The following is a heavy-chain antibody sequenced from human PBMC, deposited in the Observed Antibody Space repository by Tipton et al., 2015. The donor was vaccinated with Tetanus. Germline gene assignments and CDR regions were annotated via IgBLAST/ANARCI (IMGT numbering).Heavy chain of an antibody. CDR3: ARDPARLIAVADFSFDY. CDR2: IWYDGSNK. CDR1: GFTFSSYG. D-gene: IGHD6-19*01. V-gene: IGHV3-33*01. J-gene: IGHJ4*02. Sequence: SGFTFSSYGMHWVRQAPGKGLEWVAVIWYDGSNKYYADSVKGRFTISRDNSKNTLYLQMNSLRAEDTAVYYCARDPARLIAVADFSFDYWGQGTLVTVSS.